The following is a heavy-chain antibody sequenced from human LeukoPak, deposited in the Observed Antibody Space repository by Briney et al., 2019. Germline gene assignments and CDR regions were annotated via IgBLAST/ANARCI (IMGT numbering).Heavy chain of an antibody. V-gene: IGHV3-30*18. J-gene: IGHJ4*02. CDR2: ISYDGSNK. CDR1: GFTFSSYG. CDR3: AKDTGGYGDLTFVY. Sequence: GGSLRLSCAASGFTFSSYGMSWVRQAPGKGLEWVAVISYDGSNKYYADSVKGRFTISRDNSKNTLYLQMNSLRAEDTAVYYCAKDTGGYGDLTFVYWGQGTLVTVSS. D-gene: IGHD4-17*01.